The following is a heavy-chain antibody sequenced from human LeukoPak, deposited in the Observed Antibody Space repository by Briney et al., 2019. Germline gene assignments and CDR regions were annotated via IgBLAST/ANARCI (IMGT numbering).Heavy chain of an antibody. CDR3: AKDTLLYDSSGYYTFDY. CDR2: ISGSGGST. V-gene: IGHV3-23*01. Sequence: PGGSLRLSCAASGFTFSSYAMSWVRQAPGKGLEWVSAISGSGGSTYYADSAKGRFTISRDNSKNTLYLQMNSLRAEDTAVYYCAKDTLLYDSSGYYTFDYWGQGTLVTVSS. CDR1: GFTFSSYA. D-gene: IGHD3-22*01. J-gene: IGHJ4*02.